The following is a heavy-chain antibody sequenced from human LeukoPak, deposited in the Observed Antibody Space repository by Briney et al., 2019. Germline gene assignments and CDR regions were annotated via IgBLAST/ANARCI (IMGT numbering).Heavy chain of an antibody. CDR2: INPSGGST. D-gene: IGHD4-23*01. CDR3: ARVWVDYGGDY. J-gene: IGHJ4*02. Sequence: RQXPGXGLEWMGIINPSGGSTSYAQKFQGRVTMTRDTSTSTVYMELSSLRSEDTAVYYCARVWVDYGGDYWGQGTLVTVSS. V-gene: IGHV1-46*01.